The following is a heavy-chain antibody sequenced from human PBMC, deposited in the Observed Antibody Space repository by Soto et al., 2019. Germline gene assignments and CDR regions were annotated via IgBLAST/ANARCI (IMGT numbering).Heavy chain of an antibody. Sequence: GTVRLCRAASGFTLNNSWMWCVGLGLGKVLEWVGRIKCKIDGGTTDYAAPVKGRFTISRDDSKNTLYLQMSSLKTEDTAIYYRATSGYGDYRISHTYYYGMYVWSQGTTVT. CDR1: GFTLNNSW. J-gene: IGHJ6*02. V-gene: IGHV3-15*01. CDR3: ATSGYGDYRISHTYYYGMYV. CDR2: IKCKIDGGTT. D-gene: IGHD4-17*01.